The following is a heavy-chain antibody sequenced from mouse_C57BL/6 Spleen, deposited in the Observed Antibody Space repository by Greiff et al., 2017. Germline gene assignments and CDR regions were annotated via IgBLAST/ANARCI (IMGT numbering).Heavy chain of an antibody. V-gene: IGHV1-64*01. CDR2: IHPNSGST. Sequence: QVQLQQPGAELVKPGASVKLSCKASGYTFTSYWMHWVKQRPGQGLEWIGMIHPNSGSTNYNEKFKSKATLTVDKSSSTAYMQLSSLTSEDSAVYYCARDGRSYYFDYWGQGTTLTVSS. D-gene: IGHD1-1*01. J-gene: IGHJ2*01. CDR1: GYTFTSYW. CDR3: ARDGRSYYFDY.